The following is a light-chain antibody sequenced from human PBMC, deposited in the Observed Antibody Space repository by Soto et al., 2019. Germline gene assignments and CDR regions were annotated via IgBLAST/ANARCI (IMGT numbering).Light chain of an antibody. CDR2: DAS. Sequence: EIVLTQSPATLSLSPGERATLSCRASQSVSIYLAWYQQKPGQAPRLLIYDASNRATGITARFSGSGSGTDFTLTISSLEPEDFAVYYCQQRVDWLTFGGGTRVEIK. V-gene: IGKV3-11*01. CDR1: QSVSIY. CDR3: QQRVDWLT. J-gene: IGKJ4*01.